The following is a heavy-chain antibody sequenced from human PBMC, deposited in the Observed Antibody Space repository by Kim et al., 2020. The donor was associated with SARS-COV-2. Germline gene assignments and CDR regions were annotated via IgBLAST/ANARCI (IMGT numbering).Heavy chain of an antibody. V-gene: IGHV4-34*01. J-gene: IGHJ6*01. CDR2: INYRAST. CDR3: ASRNYSGSVRASGGMDV. Sequence: SETLSLTCAVNGGSFSGFYWAWIRQPPGKGLEWIGEINYRASTAYSPSLKSRVTISADMSNGHFSLMLTSVTAADTADYYYASRNYSGSVRASGGMDVW. CDR1: GGSFSGFY. D-gene: IGHD3-10*01.